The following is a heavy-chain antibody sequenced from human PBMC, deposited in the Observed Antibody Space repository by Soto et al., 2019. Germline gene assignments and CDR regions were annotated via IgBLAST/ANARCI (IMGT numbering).Heavy chain of an antibody. CDR2: IIPIFGTA. D-gene: IGHD5-12*01. V-gene: IGHV1-69*13. CDR3: AREGWLQRGYFDY. J-gene: IGHJ4*02. Sequence: ASVKVSCKASGGTFSSYAISWVRQAPGQGLEWMGGIIPIFGTANYAQKFQGRVTITADESTSTAYMELSSLRSEDTAVYYCAREGWLQRGYFDYWGQGTLVTVSS. CDR1: GGTFSSYA.